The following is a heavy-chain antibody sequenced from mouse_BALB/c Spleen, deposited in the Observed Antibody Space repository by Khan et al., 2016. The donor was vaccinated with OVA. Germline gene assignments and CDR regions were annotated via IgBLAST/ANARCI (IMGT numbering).Heavy chain of an antibody. Sequence: VQLKQSGPDLVKPGASVRISCKASGYSFTLYYLTWVKQSPGESLEWIGRVNPNNGDSAYNQKFKDRATLTVDKSSNTAYMDFRSLTSEDSAVYYGPRGNDFFASWGQGTWVTV. CDR3: PRGNDFFAS. J-gene: IGHJ3*01. D-gene: IGHD2-12*01. CDR2: VNPNNGDS. CDR1: GYSFTLYY. V-gene: IGHV1-26*01.